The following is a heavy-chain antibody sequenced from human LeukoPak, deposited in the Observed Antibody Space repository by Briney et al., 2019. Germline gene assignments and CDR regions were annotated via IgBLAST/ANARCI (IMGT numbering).Heavy chain of an antibody. D-gene: IGHD4-11*01. CDR3: ARGTPTTRDFDY. CDR1: GFTFSSYS. Sequence: GGSLRLSCAASGFTFSSYSMNWVRQAPGKGLEWVSSISSSSSYIYYADSVKGRFTMSRDNAKNSLLLQMNSLGAEDTAVYYCARGTPTTRDFDYWGQGTLVTVSS. CDR2: ISSSSSYI. J-gene: IGHJ4*02. V-gene: IGHV3-21*01.